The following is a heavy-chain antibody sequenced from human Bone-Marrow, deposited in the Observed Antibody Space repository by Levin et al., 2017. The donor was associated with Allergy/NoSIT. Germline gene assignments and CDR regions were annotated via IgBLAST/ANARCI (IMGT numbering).Heavy chain of an antibody. J-gene: IGHJ4*01. CDR3: ARSLVGAHFDY. V-gene: IGHV4-61*01. CDR1: GGSVSSSYYY. Sequence: KASETLSLTCTVSGGSVSSSYYYWSWIRQPPGKGLEWIGYIFYGGTTKYNPSLGSRVTISVDMSKNQFSLKLTSVTAADTAVYYCARSLVGAHFDYWGQGTLVPVS. CDR2: IFYGGTT. D-gene: IGHD1-26*01.